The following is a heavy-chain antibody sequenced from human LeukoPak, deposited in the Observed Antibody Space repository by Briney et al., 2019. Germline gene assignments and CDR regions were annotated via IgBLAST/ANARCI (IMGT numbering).Heavy chain of an antibody. V-gene: IGHV1-69*06. CDR3: ARSHSGSYRNGDY. CDR1: GGTFSSYA. CDR2: IIPIFGTA. J-gene: IGHJ4*02. Sequence: ASVKVSCKASGGTFSSYAISWVRQAPGQGLEWMGGIIPIFGTANYAQKFQGRVTITADKSTSTAYMELSSLRSEDTAVYYRARSHSGSYRNGDYWGQGTLVTVSS. D-gene: IGHD1-26*01.